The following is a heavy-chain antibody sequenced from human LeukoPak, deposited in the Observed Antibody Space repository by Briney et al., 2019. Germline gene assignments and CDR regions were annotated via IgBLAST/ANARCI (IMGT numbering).Heavy chain of an antibody. CDR1: GFTFRSYW. V-gene: IGHV3-7*01. J-gene: IGHJ3*01. CDR3: ARIISGIYYGDAFDV. D-gene: IGHD1-26*01. Sequence: GGSLRLSCPASGFTFRSYWMTWVRQAPGKGLEWVANIKEDGSQKYYVDSVQGRFTISRDNAKNSLYLHMDSLRAEDRAVYYCARIISGIYYGDAFDVWGQGTIVTVSS. CDR2: IKEDGSQK.